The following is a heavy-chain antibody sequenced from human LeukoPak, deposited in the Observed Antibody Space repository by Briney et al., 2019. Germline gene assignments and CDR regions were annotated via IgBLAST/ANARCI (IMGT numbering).Heavy chain of an antibody. J-gene: IGHJ4*02. D-gene: IGHD2-2*01. Sequence: SETLSLTCTVSFGSISDSNHVWTWIRRLPWGGLEVFGYIWNSGNSYYNPSLKSRAIISADTSKRQFSLTLISVTAADTAVYYCATYHCGSSNCPGVDFWGQGTLVTVSS. CDR3: ATYHCGSSNCPGVDF. CDR1: FGSISDSNHV. CDR2: IWNSGNS. V-gene: IGHV4-31*03.